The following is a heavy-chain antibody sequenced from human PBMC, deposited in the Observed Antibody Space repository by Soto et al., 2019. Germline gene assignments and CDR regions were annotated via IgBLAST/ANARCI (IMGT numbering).Heavy chain of an antibody. J-gene: IGHJ3*02. Sequence: EVQLLESGGGLVQPGGSLRLSCAASGFTFSSYAMTWVRQAPGKGLERVSAISGSGGSTYYADSVKGRFTISRDKSTHTLYLQINCLSAEDTAVYYCPKRPHSSSGYVDAFDIWGHGTMVTVSS. CDR1: GFTFSSYA. CDR2: ISGSGGST. V-gene: IGHV3-23*01. D-gene: IGHD6-13*01. CDR3: PKRPHSSSGYVDAFDI.